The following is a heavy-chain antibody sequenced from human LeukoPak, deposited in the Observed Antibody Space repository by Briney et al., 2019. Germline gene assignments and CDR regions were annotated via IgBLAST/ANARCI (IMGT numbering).Heavy chain of an antibody. CDR3: AKDLLGYCSSSSCPGDAFDI. J-gene: IGHJ3*02. D-gene: IGHD2-2*01. Sequence: PGGSLRLSCAASGFIFTSYAMSWVRQAPGKGLEWVSAILSGGDTTSYADSVRGRFTISRDNSKNTLYLQMNSLRAEDTVVYYCAKDLLGYCSSSSCPGDAFDIWGQGTMVTVSS. V-gene: IGHV3-23*01. CDR1: GFIFTSYA. CDR2: ILSGGDTT.